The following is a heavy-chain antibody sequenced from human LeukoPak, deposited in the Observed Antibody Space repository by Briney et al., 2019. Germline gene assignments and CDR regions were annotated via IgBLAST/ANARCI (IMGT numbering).Heavy chain of an antibody. CDR2: IYHSGST. CDR1: GGSISSSNW. V-gene: IGHV4-4*02. CDR3: ARGKMTTGRYYYYYGMDV. D-gene: IGHD4-17*01. Sequence: PSETPSLTCAVSGGSISSSNWWSWVRQPPGKGLEWIGEIYHSGSTNYNPSLKSRVTISVDKSKNQFSLKLSSVTAADTAVYYCARGKMTTGRYYYYYGMDVWGQGTTVTVSS. J-gene: IGHJ6*02.